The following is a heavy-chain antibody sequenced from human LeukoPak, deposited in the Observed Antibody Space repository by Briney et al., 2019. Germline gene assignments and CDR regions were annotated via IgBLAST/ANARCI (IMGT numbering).Heavy chain of an antibody. CDR2: IEQDGSEI. J-gene: IGHJ4*02. CDR1: GFTFRTYW. CDR3: ARGFWSFDY. D-gene: IGHD3-3*01. Sequence: GGSLRLSCVASGFTFRTYWMTWVRQAPGKGLECVANIEQDGSEIYYVDSVKGRFTISRDNAKNSLYLQLNSVRAEDTAVYYCARGFWSFDYWGQGTLVTVSS. V-gene: IGHV3-7*04.